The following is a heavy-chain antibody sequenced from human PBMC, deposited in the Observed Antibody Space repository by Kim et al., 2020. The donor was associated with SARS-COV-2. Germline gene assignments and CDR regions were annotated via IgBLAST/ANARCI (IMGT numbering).Heavy chain of an antibody. J-gene: IGHJ4*02. CDR1: GYTLTELS. Sequence: ASVKVSCKVSGYTLTELSMHWVRQAPGKGLEWMGGFDPEDGETIYAQKFQGRVTMTEDTSTDTAYMELSSLRSEDTAVYYCATVGGVLDYYDISGKGDYFDYWGQGTLVTVSS. D-gene: IGHD3-22*01. CDR3: ATVGGVLDYYDISGKGDYFDY. V-gene: IGHV1-24*01. CDR2: FDPEDGET.